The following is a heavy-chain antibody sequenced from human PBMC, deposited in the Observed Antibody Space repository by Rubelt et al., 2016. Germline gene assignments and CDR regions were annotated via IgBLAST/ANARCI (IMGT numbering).Heavy chain of an antibody. CDR3: ARGDIAAAGAPFDY. J-gene: IGHJ4*02. Sequence: QVQLQQWGAGLLKPSETLSLTCAVYGGSFSGYYWSWIRQPPGKGLEWIGEINHNGSTNYNPSLKSRVTISVDTSKNQFSLKRSSVTAADTAVYYCARGDIAAAGAPFDYWGQGTLVTVSS. CDR1: GGSFSGYY. CDR2: INHNGST. D-gene: IGHD6-13*01. V-gene: IGHV4-34*01.